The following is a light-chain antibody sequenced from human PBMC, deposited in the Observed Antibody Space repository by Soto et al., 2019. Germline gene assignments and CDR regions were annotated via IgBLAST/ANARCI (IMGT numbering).Light chain of an antibody. CDR1: QSLLHSNGYTY. CDR2: LGS. CDR3: MQALQNPIT. V-gene: IGKV2-28*01. Sequence: DIVMTQSPLALPVTPGEPASISCRSSQSLLHSNGYTYLDWYLQKPGQSPQLLIDLGSIRASGVPDRFSGSGSVTDFTLKISGVEAEDAGVYYCMQALQNPITFGQGTRLEIK. J-gene: IGKJ5*01.